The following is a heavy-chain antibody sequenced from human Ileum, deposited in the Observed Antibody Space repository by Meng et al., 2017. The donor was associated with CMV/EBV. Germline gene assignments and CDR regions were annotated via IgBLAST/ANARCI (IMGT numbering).Heavy chain of an antibody. Sequence: GESLKISCAASGFTFSSYGMHWVRQAPGKGLEWVAFIRYDGSNKYYADSVKGRFTISRDNSKNTLYLQMNSLRAEDTAVYYRHVPAAIYYYGMDVWGQGTTVTVSS. CDR2: IRYDGSNK. CDR3: HVPAAIYYYGMDV. D-gene: IGHD2-2*01. V-gene: IGHV3-30*02. J-gene: IGHJ6*02. CDR1: GFTFSSYG.